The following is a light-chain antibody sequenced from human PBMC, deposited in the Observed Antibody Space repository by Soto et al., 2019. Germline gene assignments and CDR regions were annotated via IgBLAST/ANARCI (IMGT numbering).Light chain of an antibody. J-gene: IGLJ2*01. Sequence: QSALTQPASVSGSPGQSIPISCTGTSSDVGSNSLVSWYQHHPGKAPKLMIYEVSNRPSGISNRFSGSKSGNTASLTLSGLQAEDEADYYCSSYTSSSTLVFGGGTKLTVL. V-gene: IGLV2-14*02. CDR2: EVS. CDR3: SSYTSSSTLV. CDR1: SSDVGSNSL.